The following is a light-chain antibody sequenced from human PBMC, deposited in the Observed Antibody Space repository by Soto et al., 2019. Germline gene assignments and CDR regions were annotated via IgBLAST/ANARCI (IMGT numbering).Light chain of an antibody. Sequence: DIQMTQSPSSLSASVGDRVTITCRARQSISSYLNWYQQKPGKAPKLLIYAASSLQSGVPSRFSGNGSGTDFTLTIISLQPEDCATDYCQQSYSTPRTSGPGTKVAI. CDR2: AAS. V-gene: IGKV1-39*01. CDR1: QSISSY. CDR3: QQSYSTPRT. J-gene: IGKJ3*01.